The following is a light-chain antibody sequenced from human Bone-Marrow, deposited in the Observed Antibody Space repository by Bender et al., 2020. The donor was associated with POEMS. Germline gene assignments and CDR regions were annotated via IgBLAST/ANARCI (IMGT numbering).Light chain of an antibody. CDR2: EAT. J-gene: IGLJ3*02. V-gene: IGLV2-23*01. CDR3: CSYANGTTWV. Sequence: QSALTQPASVAGSPGQSITISCTGTSSDVGSYNLVSWYQQHPGSAPKLIIYEATRRPSGVSRRFSGSKSGNTASLTISGLQTEDEAEYFCCSYANGTTWVFGGGTKLTVL. CDR1: SSDVGSYNL.